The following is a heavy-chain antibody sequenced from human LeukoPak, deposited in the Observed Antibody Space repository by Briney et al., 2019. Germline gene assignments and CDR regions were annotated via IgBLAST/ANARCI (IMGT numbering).Heavy chain of an antibody. V-gene: IGHV3-23*01. Sequence: GGSLRLSCVASDFTFDNFAINWVRQAPGKGLEWVSAISGSGGSTYYADSVKGRFTISRDNSKNTLYLQMNSLRAEDTAVYYCAKDRRYDSSGLGDYWGQGTLVTVSS. CDR3: AKDRRYDSSGLGDY. CDR1: DFTFDNFA. J-gene: IGHJ4*02. CDR2: ISGSGGST. D-gene: IGHD3-22*01.